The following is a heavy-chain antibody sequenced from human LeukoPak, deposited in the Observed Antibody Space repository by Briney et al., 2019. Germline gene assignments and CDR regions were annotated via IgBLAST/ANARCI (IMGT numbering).Heavy chain of an antibody. D-gene: IGHD3-16*02. J-gene: IGHJ4*02. Sequence: EASVKVSCKASGYTFTIYYMHWVRQAPGQGLECMRIINPSGGSTSYAQKFQGRVTMTRDMSTSTVYMELSRLRSDDTAVHYCASTRNYDYVWGSYRYTPMDYWGQGTLVTVSS. CDR3: ASTRNYDYVWGSYRYTPMDY. V-gene: IGHV1-46*01. CDR1: GYTFTIYY. CDR2: INPSGGST.